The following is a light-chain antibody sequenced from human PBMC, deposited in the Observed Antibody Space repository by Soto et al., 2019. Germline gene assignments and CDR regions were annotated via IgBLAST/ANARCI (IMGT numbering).Light chain of an antibody. CDR3: QQSYSTPQT. V-gene: IGKV3-20*01. CDR1: QSVSNNY. Sequence: EIVLTQSPDTLSLSPGDRATLSCRASQSVSNNYLAWYQQKPGQAPRLLIYGASNRATGIPDRFSGSGSGTDFTLTISSLQPEDFATYYCQQSYSTPQTFGQGTKVDIK. J-gene: IGKJ1*01. CDR2: GAS.